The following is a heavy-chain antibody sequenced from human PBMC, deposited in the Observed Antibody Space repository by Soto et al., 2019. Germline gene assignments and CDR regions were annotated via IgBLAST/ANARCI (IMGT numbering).Heavy chain of an antibody. CDR3: AKATRTMIVVVFQH. J-gene: IGHJ1*01. V-gene: IGHV3-23*01. CDR2: ISGSGGST. Sequence: PSETLSLTCTVSSDSISSYYWSWVRQAPGKGLEWVSAISGSGGSTYYADSVKGRFTISRDNSKNTLYLQMNSLRAEDTAVYYCAKATRTMIVVVFQHWGQGTLVTVSS. D-gene: IGHD3-22*01. CDR1: SDSISSYY.